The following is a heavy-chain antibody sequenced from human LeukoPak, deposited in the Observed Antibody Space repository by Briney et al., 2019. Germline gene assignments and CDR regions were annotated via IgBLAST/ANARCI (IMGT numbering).Heavy chain of an antibody. Sequence: PGGSLRLSCAASGFTFSSSAMSWVRQAPGKGLEWVSAISNNGGYTYYADSVQGRFTISRDNSKSMLCLQMNSLRAEDTAVYYCAKQLGYCSDGSCYFPYWGQGTLVTVSS. D-gene: IGHD2-15*01. V-gene: IGHV3-23*01. CDR2: ISNNGGYT. CDR1: GFTFSSSA. J-gene: IGHJ4*02. CDR3: AKQLGYCSDGSCYFPY.